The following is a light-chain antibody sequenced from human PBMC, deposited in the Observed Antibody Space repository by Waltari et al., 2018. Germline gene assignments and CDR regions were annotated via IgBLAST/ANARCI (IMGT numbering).Light chain of an antibody. CDR2: STT. CDR1: SGSVSTSYY. CDR3: VLYMGSGHWV. J-gene: IGLJ3*02. Sequence: QTVVTQEPSFSVSPGGTVTLTCGLSSGSVSTSYYPSWYHQTPGQAPRTLIYSTTTRSSGVPARFSGSILGNKAALTITGAQADDESEYYCVLYMGSGHWVFGGGTKLTVL. V-gene: IGLV8-61*01.